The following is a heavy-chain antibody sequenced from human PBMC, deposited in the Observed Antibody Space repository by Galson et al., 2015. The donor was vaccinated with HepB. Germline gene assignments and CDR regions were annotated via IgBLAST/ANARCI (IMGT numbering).Heavy chain of an antibody. CDR3: ARPSAMANYYFDY. CDR1: GYRFTSKW. J-gene: IGHJ4*02. CDR2: IYPDDSDT. D-gene: IGHD1-1*01. V-gene: IGHV5-51*01. Sequence: QSGAEVKKPGESLKISCKVSGYRFTSKWIGWVRQGPGKGLEWMGIIYPDDSDTRYSPSFQGQVTISADKSVDTAYLQWNTLKASDTAMYFCARPSAMANYYFDYWGQGTLVTVSS.